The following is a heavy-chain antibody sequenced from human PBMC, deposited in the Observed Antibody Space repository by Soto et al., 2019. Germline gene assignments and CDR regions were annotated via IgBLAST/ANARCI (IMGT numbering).Heavy chain of an antibody. CDR1: GGSFSCFY. D-gene: IGHD2-2*01. CDR2: INHSGRI. Sequence: SETLSLTCAVYGGSFSCFYWSWIRQPPGKGLEWIGEINHSGRIKYNAPLKSRVTISVDTSKKQFSLKLSSVTAEDTAVYYCARVKQLLSPYYYYGMDVWGQGTTVTVSS. J-gene: IGHJ6*02. V-gene: IGHV4-34*01. CDR3: ARVKQLLSPYYYYGMDV.